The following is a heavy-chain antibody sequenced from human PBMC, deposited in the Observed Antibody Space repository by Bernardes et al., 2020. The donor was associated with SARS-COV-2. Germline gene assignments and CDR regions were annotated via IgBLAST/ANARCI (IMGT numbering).Heavy chain of an antibody. CDR2: MNPKSGDK. V-gene: IGHV1-8*01. J-gene: IGHJ3*02. Sequence: ASVKVSCKASEDTFITYDINWVRQATGQGLEWIGWMNPKSGDKGYAQKFQGRVTMTRTTSISTVYMELSSLRSEDTALYYCARGSSGLLEAYDIWGQGTMVTVSA. CDR3: ARGSSGLLEAYDI. CDR1: EDTFITYD. D-gene: IGHD6-19*01.